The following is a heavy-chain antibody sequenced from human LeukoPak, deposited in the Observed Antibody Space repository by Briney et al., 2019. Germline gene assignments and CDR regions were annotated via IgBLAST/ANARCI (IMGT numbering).Heavy chain of an antibody. Sequence: PGGSLRLSCAASGFTFSSYAMHWVRQAPGKGLEYVSAISSNGGSTYYANSVKGRFTISRDNSKNTLYLQMGSLRAEDTAVYYCARGDLIVGATEYAFDIWGQGTMVTVSS. CDR2: ISSNGGST. V-gene: IGHV3-64*01. D-gene: IGHD1-26*01. CDR3: ARGDLIVGATEYAFDI. CDR1: GFTFSSYA. J-gene: IGHJ3*02.